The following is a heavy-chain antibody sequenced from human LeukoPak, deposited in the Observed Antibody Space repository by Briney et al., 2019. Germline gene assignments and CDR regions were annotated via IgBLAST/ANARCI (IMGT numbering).Heavy chain of an antibody. D-gene: IGHD3-22*01. J-gene: IGHJ4*02. Sequence: PSETLSLTCTVSGGSISSYYWSWIRQPPGKGLEWIGYIYYSGSTNYNPSLKSRVTISVDTSKNQFSLKLSSVTAADTAVYYCARVSYYYDSSGYFIFDYWGQGTLVTVSS. V-gene: IGHV4-59*08. CDR2: IYYSGST. CDR3: ARVSYYYDSSGYFIFDY. CDR1: GGSISSYY.